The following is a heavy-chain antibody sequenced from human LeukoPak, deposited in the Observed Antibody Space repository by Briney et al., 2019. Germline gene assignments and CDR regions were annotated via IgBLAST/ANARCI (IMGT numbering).Heavy chain of an antibody. CDR2: IKQDGSAK. D-gene: IGHD2-21*02. CDR1: GFTFSSYW. J-gene: IGHJ4*02. V-gene: IGHV3-7*01. CDR3: AREFNEAYCGGDCWYFDY. Sequence: GSLRLSCAASGFTFSSYWMTWVRQAPGKGLAWVANIKQDGSAKYYMDSVKGRFTISRDNAKNSLYLQMNSLRAEDTAVYYCAREFNEAYCGGDCWYFDYWGQGTLVTVSS.